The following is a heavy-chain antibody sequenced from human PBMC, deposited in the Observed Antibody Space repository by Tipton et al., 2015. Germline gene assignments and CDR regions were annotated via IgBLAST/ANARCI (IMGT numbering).Heavy chain of an antibody. J-gene: IGHJ4*02. Sequence: TLSLTCTVSGDFISSGSGGHYWSWIRQHPGKGLECIGYIYYSGNTYYNPSLKSRVTISVDTSKNQFSVKVTSVTAADTAVYYCASGFDWLLAFDDWGQGTLVTASS. CDR3: ASGFDWLLAFDD. CDR2: IYYSGNT. V-gene: IGHV4-31*03. CDR1: GDFISSGSGGHY. D-gene: IGHD3-9*01.